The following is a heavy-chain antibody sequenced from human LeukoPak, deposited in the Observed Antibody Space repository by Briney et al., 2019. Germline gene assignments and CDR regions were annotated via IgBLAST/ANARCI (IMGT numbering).Heavy chain of an antibody. CDR1: GFIFNSYG. D-gene: IGHD2-2*01. Sequence: GGSLRLSCAASGFIFNSYGMHWVRQAPGKRLEWVAFIRYDGSSKYYADSVKGRFTNSRDNSKNTMYLQMNSLRVGDTAVYYCAKGRPLGYCGSTYCQYFDYWGQGTLVTVSS. J-gene: IGHJ4*02. V-gene: IGHV3-30*02. CDR3: AKGRPLGYCGSTYCQYFDY. CDR2: IRYDGSSK.